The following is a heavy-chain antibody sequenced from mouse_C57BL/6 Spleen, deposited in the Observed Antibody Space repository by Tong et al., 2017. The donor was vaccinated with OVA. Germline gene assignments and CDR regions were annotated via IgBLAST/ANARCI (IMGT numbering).Heavy chain of an antibody. J-gene: IGHJ1*03. CDR2: INSDGGST. Sequence: EVQLQESGGGLVQPGESLKLSCESNEYEFPSHDMSWVRKTPEKRLELVAAINSDGGSTYYPDTMERRFIISRDNTKKTLYLQMSSLRSEDTALYYCARRGGPYYGNYGWYFDVWGTGTTVTVSS. D-gene: IGHD2-10*01. V-gene: IGHV5-2*01. CDR1: EYEFPSHD. CDR3: ARRGGPYYGNYGWYFDV.